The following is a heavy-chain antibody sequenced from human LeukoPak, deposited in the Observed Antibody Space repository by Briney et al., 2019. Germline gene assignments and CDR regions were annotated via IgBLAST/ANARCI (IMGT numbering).Heavy chain of an antibody. D-gene: IGHD6-13*01. CDR3: AKDGSIAAAGTWYFDL. CDR1: GFTFDDYA. CDR2: ISWNSGSI. V-gene: IGHV3-9*01. Sequence: GGSLRLSCAASGFTFDDYAMHWVRHAQGKGLEGVSGISWNSGSIGYADSVKGRFTISRDNAKNSLYLQMNSLRAEDTALYYCAKDGSIAAAGTWYFDLWGRGTLVTVSS. J-gene: IGHJ2*01.